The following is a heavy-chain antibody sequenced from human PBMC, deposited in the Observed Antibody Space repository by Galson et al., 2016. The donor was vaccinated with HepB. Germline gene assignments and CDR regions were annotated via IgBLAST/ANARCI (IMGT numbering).Heavy chain of an antibody. CDR3: ARDPWKVTVWVGGLEPDSYAMDV. J-gene: IGHJ6*02. Sequence: SVKVSCKASGYTSTGYYMHWVRQAPGQGLEWMGWINPNSGGTNYAQKFQGRVTMTRDTSISTAYTELSRLRSDDKAVYYCARDPWKVTVWVGGLEPDSYAMDVWGQGTTVTVSS. V-gene: IGHV1-2*02. CDR2: INPNSGGT. CDR1: GYTSTGYY. D-gene: IGHD3-10*01.